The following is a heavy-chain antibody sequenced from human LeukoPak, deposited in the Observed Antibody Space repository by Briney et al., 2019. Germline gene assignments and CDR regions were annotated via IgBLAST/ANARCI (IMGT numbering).Heavy chain of an antibody. Sequence: SETLSLTCAVYGGSFSGYYWSWIRQPPGKGLEWIGEINRSGTTNYNPSLKTRVTISVDTSKNQFSLKLSSVTAADTAVYYCARADIAAAGNAFDIWGQGTMVTVSS. D-gene: IGHD6-13*01. CDR1: GGSFSGYY. CDR3: ARADIAAAGNAFDI. CDR2: INRSGTT. V-gene: IGHV4-34*01. J-gene: IGHJ3*02.